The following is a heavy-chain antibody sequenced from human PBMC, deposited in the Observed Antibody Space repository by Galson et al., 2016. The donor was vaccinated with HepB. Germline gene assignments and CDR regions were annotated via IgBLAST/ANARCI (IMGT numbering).Heavy chain of an antibody. CDR1: GFTFSGSA. Sequence: SLRLSCAASGFTFSGSAMHWVRQASGKGLEWVGRIRSKANSYATAYAASVKGRFTISRDDSKNTACLQMNSLKTEDTAVYYCTRGDVYDYGDFYNDYWGQGTLVTVSS. V-gene: IGHV3-73*01. CDR2: IRSKANSYAT. D-gene: IGHD4-17*01. CDR3: TRGDVYDYGDFYNDY. J-gene: IGHJ4*02.